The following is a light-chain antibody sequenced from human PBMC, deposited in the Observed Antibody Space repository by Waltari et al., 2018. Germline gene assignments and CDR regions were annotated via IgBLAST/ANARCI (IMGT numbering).Light chain of an antibody. CDR2: GAS. CDR1: QSVSSN. Sequence: EIVMTQSPATLSVSQGERATLSCRASQSVSSNLAWYQQKPGQAPRLLIYGASTRATGIPARFSGSGSGTEFTLTISSLQSEDFAVYYWQQYNNWPPMYTFGQGTKLEIK. V-gene: IGKV3-15*01. J-gene: IGKJ2*01. CDR3: QQYNNWPPMYT.